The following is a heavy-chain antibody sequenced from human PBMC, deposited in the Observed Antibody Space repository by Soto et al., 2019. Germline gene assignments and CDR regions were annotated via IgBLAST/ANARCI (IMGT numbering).Heavy chain of an antibody. V-gene: IGHV3-33*01. J-gene: IGHJ4*02. D-gene: IGHD3-3*01. CDR3: ARDPGVTNYYFDY. Sequence: QVQLVESGGGVVQPGTSLRLSCAPSGFTFSSYGMHWVRQAPGKGLEWVAVIWYDGSKQYYADSVKGRFTISRDNSKNTLYLQMNSLRAEATAVYYCARDPGVTNYYFDYWGQGTLVTVSS. CDR1: GFTFSSYG. CDR2: IWYDGSKQ.